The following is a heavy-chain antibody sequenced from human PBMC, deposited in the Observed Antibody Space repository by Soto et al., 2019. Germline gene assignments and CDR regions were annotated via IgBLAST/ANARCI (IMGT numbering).Heavy chain of an antibody. CDR3: ARLGGYCSSTSCYGYYAMDV. CDR2: FYYSGST. J-gene: IGHJ6*02. D-gene: IGHD2-2*01. Sequence: SETLSLTCSVSGGSLSSGPYSWGWIRQPPGKGLEWIGTFYYSGSTHYNPSLASRVTISVDTSKNQFSLKVTSVTAADTAMYYCARLGGYCSSTSCYGYYAMDVWGQGPTVTVSS. V-gene: IGHV4-39*01. CDR1: GGSLSSGPYS.